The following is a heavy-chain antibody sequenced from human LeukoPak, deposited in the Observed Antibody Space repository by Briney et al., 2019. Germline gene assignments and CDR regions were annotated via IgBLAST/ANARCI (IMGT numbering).Heavy chain of an antibody. CDR3: ARANSPWDWFDP. CDR2: ISAYNGNT. Sequence: VASVKASCKASGYTFTSYGISWVRQAPGQGLEWMGWISAYNGNTNYAQKLQGRVTMTTDTSTSTAYMELRSLRSDDTAVYYCARANSPWDWFDPWGQGTLVTVSS. CDR1: GYTFTSYG. J-gene: IGHJ5*02. V-gene: IGHV1-18*01. D-gene: IGHD2/OR15-2a*01.